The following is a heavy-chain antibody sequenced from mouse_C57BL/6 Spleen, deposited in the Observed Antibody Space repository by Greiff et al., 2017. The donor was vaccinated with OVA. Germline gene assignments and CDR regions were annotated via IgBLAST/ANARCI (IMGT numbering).Heavy chain of an antibody. V-gene: IGHV1-42*01. J-gene: IGHJ2*01. CDR3: ARGLYDYYFDY. CDR1: GYSFTGYY. Sequence: VQLQQSGPELVKPGASVKISCKASGYSFTGYYMNWVKQSPEKSLEWIGEINPSTGGTTYNQKFNAKATLTVAKSSSTAYMQLKSLTSEDSAGYYSARGLYDYYFDYWGKGTTLTVSS. CDR2: INPSTGGT. D-gene: IGHD2-4*01.